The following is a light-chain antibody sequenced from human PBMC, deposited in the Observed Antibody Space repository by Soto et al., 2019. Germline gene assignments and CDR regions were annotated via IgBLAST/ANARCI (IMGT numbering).Light chain of an antibody. CDR2: GAS. J-gene: IGKJ3*01. V-gene: IGKV3-20*01. Sequence: EIVLTQSPGTLSLSPGERATLSCRASQSVSSNYLAWYQQKPGQAPRLLIYGASSRATSIRDRFSGSGSGTDFTLTISRLELEDLAVYYCQQYGSSPFTFGPGTTVDIK. CDR3: QQYGSSPFT. CDR1: QSVSSNY.